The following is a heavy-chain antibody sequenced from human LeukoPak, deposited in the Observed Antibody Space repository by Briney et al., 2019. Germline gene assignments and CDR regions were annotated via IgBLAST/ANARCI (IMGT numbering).Heavy chain of an antibody. Sequence: AAVKISCKVSGYTFTDYYMHWVQQAPGKGLEWMGLVDPEDGETIYAEEFQGRVTITADRSTYKAYMELRRRRYEDTAVYYCATDSPNGYYAFDIWGQGTMVTVSS. CDR1: GYTFTDYY. V-gene: IGHV1-69-2*01. CDR3: ATDSPNGYYAFDI. J-gene: IGHJ3*02. CDR2: VDPEDGET. D-gene: IGHD3-22*01.